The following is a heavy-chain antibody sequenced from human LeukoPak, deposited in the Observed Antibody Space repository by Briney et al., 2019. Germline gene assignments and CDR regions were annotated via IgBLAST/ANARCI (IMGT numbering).Heavy chain of an antibody. V-gene: IGHV4-39*01. CDR3: AKHSRSGDSGYGNAFDI. D-gene: IGHD5-12*01. CDR1: GGSISSSSNY. CDR2: IYYSGST. Sequence: PSETLSLTRTVSGGSISSSSNYWDWVRQPPGKGLEWIGSIYYSGSTYYNPSLKSRVTISVDASKNHFSLKLSSVTAADTAVYYCAKHSRSGDSGYGNAFDIWGQGTMVTVSS. J-gene: IGHJ3*02.